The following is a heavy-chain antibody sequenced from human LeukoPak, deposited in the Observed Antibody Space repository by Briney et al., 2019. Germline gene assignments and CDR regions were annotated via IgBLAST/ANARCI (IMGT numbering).Heavy chain of an antibody. CDR2: MNPNSGDT. CDR3: ARAGDYYGSGSYYNLDY. CDR1: GYTFTNYD. D-gene: IGHD3-10*01. J-gene: IGHJ4*02. V-gene: IGHV1-8*01. Sequence: ASVNVSCKSSGYTFTNYDINWVRQATGQGLEWMGCMNPNSGDTGYAHKFQGRVTMTANTSINTAYMELSSLRSEDTAVYYCARAGDYYGSGSYYNLDYWGQGTLVTVSS.